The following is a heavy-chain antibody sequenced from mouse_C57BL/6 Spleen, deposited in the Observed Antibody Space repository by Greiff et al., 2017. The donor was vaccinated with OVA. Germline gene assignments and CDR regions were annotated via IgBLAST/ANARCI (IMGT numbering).Heavy chain of an antibody. CDR1: GYTFTSYW. CDR2: IDPSDSYT. Sequence: QVQLQQPGAELVRPGTSVKLSCKASGYTFTSYWMHWVKQRPGQGLEWIGVIDPSDSYTNYNQKFKGKATLTVDTSSSTAYMQLSSLTSEDSAVYYCARGAGGIRGYFDYWGQGTTLTVSS. J-gene: IGHJ2*01. CDR3: ARGAGGIRGYFDY. V-gene: IGHV1-59*01.